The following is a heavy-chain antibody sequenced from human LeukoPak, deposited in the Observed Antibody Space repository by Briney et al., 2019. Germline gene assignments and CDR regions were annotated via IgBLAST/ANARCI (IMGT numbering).Heavy chain of an antibody. J-gene: IGHJ3*02. Sequence: GGSLRLSCTASGFTFSTFAMCWVRQAPGKGRQWVSGISGSGDTTYYADSVKGRFAISRDNSENTLYLQMNRLRDEDTAVYHCAKDFLGTVPDVFDIWGQGTTVTVSS. CDR3: AKDFLGTVPDVFDI. D-gene: IGHD7-27*01. CDR2: ISGSGDTT. V-gene: IGHV3-23*01. CDR1: GFTFSTFA.